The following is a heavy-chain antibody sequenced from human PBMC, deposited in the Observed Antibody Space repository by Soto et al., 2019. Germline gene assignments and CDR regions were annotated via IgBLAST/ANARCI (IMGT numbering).Heavy chain of an antibody. V-gene: IGHV1-69*01. D-gene: IGHD5-18*01. CDR1: GGIFRSNA. Sequence: QVQLVQSGAEVRRPGSSVMVSCKSSGGIFRSNAINWVRQAPGQGLEWMGAIIPQFPTPYFAQKFQGRVTITADGWTSSAYMALNSLRFDDTAVYFCAGDAADTPMVYWGQGPLLTASS. J-gene: IGHJ4*02. CDR2: IIPQFPTP. CDR3: AGDAADTPMVY.